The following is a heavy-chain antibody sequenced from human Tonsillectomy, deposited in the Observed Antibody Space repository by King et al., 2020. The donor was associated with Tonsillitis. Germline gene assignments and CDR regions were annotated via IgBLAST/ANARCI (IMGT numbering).Heavy chain of an antibody. J-gene: IGHJ5*02. V-gene: IGHV3-30*04. Sequence: VQLVESGGGVVQPGRSLRLSCAASGFTFSNYAMHWVRQAPGKGLEWVALISYDGSKKYYADSVKGRFTISRDNSKNTLYLQMNSLTAEDTAVYYCCGGGSCTNWFDPRGQGALVTVSS. CDR2: ISYDGSKK. CDR1: GFTFSNYA. D-gene: IGHD2-15*01. CDR3: CGGGSCTNWFDP.